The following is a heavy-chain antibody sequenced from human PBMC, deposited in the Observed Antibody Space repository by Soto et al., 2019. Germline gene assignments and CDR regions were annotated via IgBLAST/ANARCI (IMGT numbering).Heavy chain of an antibody. V-gene: IGHV2-5*02. J-gene: IGHJ5*02. CDR2: IYWDDDK. Sequence: QITLKESGPTLVKPTQTLTLTCSFSGLSLSTSGEAVGWIRQPPGKALEWLALIYWDDDKLFNPTLKTRLTITKDTSKNQVVLTLTNMDPLDTATYSCAHYVSASPAGWFDPWGQGILVTVSS. D-gene: IGHD3-10*01. CDR1: GLSLSTSGEA. CDR3: AHYVSASPAGWFDP.